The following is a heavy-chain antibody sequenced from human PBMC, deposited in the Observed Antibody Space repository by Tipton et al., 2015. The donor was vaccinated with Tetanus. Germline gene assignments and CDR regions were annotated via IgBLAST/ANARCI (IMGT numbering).Heavy chain of an antibody. CDR2: VYYTGDT. CDR1: GDSVSGYY. V-gene: IGHV4-59*02. CDR3: AGVTAQRTELYFEH. Sequence: LRISCTVSGDSVSGYYWSWIRQPPGKGLEWVGYVYYTGDTNYNPSLKSRVTISMDRSENQISLKMTSVTAADTAVYYCAGVTAQRTELYFEHWGQGTQVTVSS. D-gene: IGHD2-8*02. J-gene: IGHJ1*01.